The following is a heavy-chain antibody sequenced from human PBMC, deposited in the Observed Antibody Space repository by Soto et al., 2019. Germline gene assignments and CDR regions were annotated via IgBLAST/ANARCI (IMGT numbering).Heavy chain of an antibody. D-gene: IGHD3-10*01. CDR1: GGTFSSYA. J-gene: IGHJ4*02. V-gene: IGHV1-69*13. CDR2: IIPIFGTA. Sequence: GASVKVSCKAPGGTFSSYAISWVRQAPGQGLEWMGGIIPIFGTANYAQKFQGRVTITADESTSTAYMELSSLRSEDTAVYYCARGYYGSGSYYPIDYWGQGTLVTVSS. CDR3: ARGYYGSGSYYPIDY.